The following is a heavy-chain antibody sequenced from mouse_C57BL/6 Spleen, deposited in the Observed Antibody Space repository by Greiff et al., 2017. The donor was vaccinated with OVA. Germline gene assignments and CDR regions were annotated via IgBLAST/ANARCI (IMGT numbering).Heavy chain of an antibody. D-gene: IGHD2-3*01. CDR3: TRDGDGEGYFEY. CDR2: INHDGSST. CDR1: GFTFSDYY. J-gene: IGHJ2*01. Sequence: EVKLVESEGGLVQPGTSMKLSCTASGFTFSDYYMAWVRQIPEKGLEWIANINHDGSSTYYLDSLKSRFIIARDNAKNILYLQMSSLKSEDTATYYCTRDGDGEGYFEYWGKGTTLTVST. V-gene: IGHV5-16*01.